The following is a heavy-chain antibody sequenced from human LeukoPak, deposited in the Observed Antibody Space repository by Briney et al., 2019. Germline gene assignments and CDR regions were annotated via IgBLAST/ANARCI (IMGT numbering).Heavy chain of an antibody. V-gene: IGHV1-69*05. CDR3: ARHSDYYDSSGPFQH. J-gene: IGHJ1*01. D-gene: IGHD3-22*01. Sequence: SVKVSCKASGYTFTGYYMHWVRQAPGQGLEWMGGIIPIFGTANYAQKFQGRVTITTDESTSTAYMELSSLRSEDTAVYYCARHSDYYDSSGPFQHWGQGTLVTVSS. CDR2: IIPIFGTA. CDR1: GYTFTGYY.